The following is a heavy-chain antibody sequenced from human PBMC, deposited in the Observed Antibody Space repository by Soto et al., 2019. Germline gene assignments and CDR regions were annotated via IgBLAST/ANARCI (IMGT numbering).Heavy chain of an antibody. V-gene: IGHV3-30*03. CDR1: GFTFSDYA. J-gene: IGHJ4*02. D-gene: IGHD6-19*01. CDR2: VSHDGRNT. Sequence: VQLVESGGGVVQPGRSLRLSCAASGFTFSDYAMHWVRQAPGKGLEWVAVVSHDGRNTHYADSVKGRFTISRDSSKNTVSLEMISLRAKDTAVYYCATGGRQWLVTSDFNYWGQGALVTVSS. CDR3: ATGGRQWLVTSDFNY.